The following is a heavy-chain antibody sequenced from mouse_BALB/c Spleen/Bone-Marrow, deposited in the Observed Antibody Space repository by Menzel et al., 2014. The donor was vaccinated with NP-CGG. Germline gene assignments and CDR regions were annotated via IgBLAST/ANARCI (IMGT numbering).Heavy chain of an antibody. D-gene: IGHD2-14*01. J-gene: IGHJ2*01. CDR2: INSNGGST. Sequence: EVKLMESGGGLVQPGGSLKLSCAASGFTFSSYGMSWARQTPDKRLELVATINSNGGSTYYPDSVKGRFTISRDNAKNTLYPQMSSLKSEDTAMYYCARPYRYYFDYWGQGTTLTASP. V-gene: IGHV5-6-3*01. CDR3: ARPYRYYFDY. CDR1: GFTFSSYG.